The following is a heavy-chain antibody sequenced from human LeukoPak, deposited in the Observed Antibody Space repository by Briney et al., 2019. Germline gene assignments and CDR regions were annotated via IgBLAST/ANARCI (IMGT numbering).Heavy chain of an antibody. CDR1: GGTFSSYA. V-gene: IGHV1-69*04. CDR3: ARSTPVYASSGYSDY. CDR2: IIPILGIA. D-gene: IGHD3-22*01. Sequence: SVKVSCKASGGTFSSYAISWVRQAPGQGLEWMGRIIPILGIANYAQKFQGRVTITADKSTSTAYMELSSLRSEDTAVYYCARSTPVYASSGYSDYWGQGTLVTVSS. J-gene: IGHJ4*02.